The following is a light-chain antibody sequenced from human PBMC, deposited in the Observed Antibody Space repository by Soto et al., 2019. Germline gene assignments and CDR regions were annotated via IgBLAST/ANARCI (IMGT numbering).Light chain of an antibody. CDR3: QQYNYWPPKIT. CDR2: GAS. Sequence: ILMTQSPGTLSVSAGERATLSCRASQSVSSNLAWYQQKTGQAPRLLLNGASTRATGIPARFSGSGSGTEFTLTISSLQSEDFAVYYCQQYNYWPPKITFGQGTRLEIK. V-gene: IGKV3-15*01. CDR1: QSVSSN. J-gene: IGKJ5*01.